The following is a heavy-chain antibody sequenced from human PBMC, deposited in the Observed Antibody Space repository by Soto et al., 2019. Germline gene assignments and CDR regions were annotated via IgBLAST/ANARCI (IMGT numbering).Heavy chain of an antibody. Sequence: SETLSLTCAVYGGSFSGYYWSWIRQPPGKGLEWIGEINHSGSTNYNPSLKSRVTISVDTSKNQFSLKLSSVTAADTAVYYCARARGSGSTRYYYYGIDDWGQGTRVTVPS. CDR2: INHSGST. CDR3: ARARGSGSTRYYYYGIDD. V-gene: IGHV4-34*01. D-gene: IGHD3-10*01. CDR1: GGSFSGYY. J-gene: IGHJ6*02.